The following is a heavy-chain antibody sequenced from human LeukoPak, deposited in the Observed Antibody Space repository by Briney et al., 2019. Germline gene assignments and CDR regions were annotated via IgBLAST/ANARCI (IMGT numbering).Heavy chain of an antibody. V-gene: IGHV3-48*03. J-gene: IGHJ3*01. CDR2: ISVGGTNK. Sequence: GGSLRLSCAASGFTFTTDEMNWVRQAPGKGLEWVSYISVGGTNKHYADSVKGRFTISRDNAKNSLYLQMNSLRAEDTALYYCTRAYGKWNDVYFYAFDLWGQGTMVTVSS. CDR3: TRAYGKWNDVYFYAFDL. D-gene: IGHD1-20*01. CDR1: GFTFTTDE.